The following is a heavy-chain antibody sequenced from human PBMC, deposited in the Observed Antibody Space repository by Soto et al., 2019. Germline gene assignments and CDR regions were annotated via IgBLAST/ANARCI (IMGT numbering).Heavy chain of an antibody. CDR1: GFTFSNAW. CDR2: IKSKNDGGTT. V-gene: IGHV3-15*01. Sequence: GGSLRISCAASGFTFSNAWMSWVRQAPGKGLEWVGRIKSKNDGGTTDYAAPVKDRFTISRDDSKNTLYLQMNSLKTEDSAVYYCTTDTRDPPPYCGGDCYSPAFYYLGQGTLVTVSS. D-gene: IGHD2-21*02. J-gene: IGHJ4*02. CDR3: TTDTRDPPPYCGGDCYSPAFYY.